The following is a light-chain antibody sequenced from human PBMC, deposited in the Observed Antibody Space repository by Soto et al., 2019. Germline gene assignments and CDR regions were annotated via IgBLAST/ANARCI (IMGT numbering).Light chain of an antibody. CDR2: EVN. CDR1: SSDVGGYNY. V-gene: IGLV2-8*01. J-gene: IGLJ1*01. Sequence: QSVLTQPPSASGSPGQSVTISCTGTSSDVGGYNYVSWYQQYPGKAPKLMIYEVNKRPSGVPDRFSGSKSGNTASLTVSGLQAEDEADYYCSSYAGSNNQVFGTGTQLTVL. CDR3: SSYAGSNNQV.